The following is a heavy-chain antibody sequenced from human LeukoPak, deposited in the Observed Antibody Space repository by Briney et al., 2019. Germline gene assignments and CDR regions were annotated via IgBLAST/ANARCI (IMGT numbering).Heavy chain of an antibody. J-gene: IGHJ4*02. CDR1: GFTFDDYA. D-gene: IGHD3-10*01. Sequence: GRSLRLSCAASGFTFDDYAMHWVRQAPGKGLEWVSGISWNSGSIGYADSVKGRFTISRDNAKNSLYLQMNSLRAEDTAVYYCARDVPYYYGSGSYTPGFDYWGQGTLVTVSS. CDR3: ARDVPYYYGSGSYTPGFDY. V-gene: IGHV3-9*01. CDR2: ISWNSGSI.